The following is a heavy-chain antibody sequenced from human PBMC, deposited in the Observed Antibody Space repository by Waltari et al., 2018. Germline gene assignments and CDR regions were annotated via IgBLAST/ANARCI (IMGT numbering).Heavy chain of an antibody. CDR3: ARRERYCSSTSCPPLNYYYYYGMDV. J-gene: IGHJ6*02. V-gene: IGHV1-69*04. CDR2: IIPILGIA. D-gene: IGHD2-2*01. Sequence: QVQLVQSGAEVKKPGSSVKVSCKASGGTFSSYAISWVRQAPGQGLAWMGRIIPILGIANYAQKFQGRVTITADKSTSTAYMELSSLRSEDTAVYYCARRERYCSSTSCPPLNYYYYYGMDVWGQGTTVTVSS. CDR1: GGTFSSYA.